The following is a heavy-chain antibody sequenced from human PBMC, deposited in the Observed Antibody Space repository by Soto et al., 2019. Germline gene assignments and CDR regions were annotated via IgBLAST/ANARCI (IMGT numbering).Heavy chain of an antibody. CDR3: ARVTAGSGSYQIDL. J-gene: IGHJ4*02. Sequence: QLVESGGGLVKPGGSLRLSCVASGFPFSSFSLNWIRQAPGKGLEWVSSIGRVSTYIYYADSVRGRFTVSRDNAMNSVYLQMNGLSAEDSGIYYCARVTAGSGSYQIDLWGQGTLVTVSS. V-gene: IGHV3-21*02. CDR1: GFPFSSFS. CDR2: IGRVSTYI. D-gene: IGHD3-10*01.